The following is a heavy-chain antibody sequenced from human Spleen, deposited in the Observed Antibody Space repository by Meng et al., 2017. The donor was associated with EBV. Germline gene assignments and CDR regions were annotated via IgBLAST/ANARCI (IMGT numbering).Heavy chain of an antibody. CDR2: IYHSGST. J-gene: IGHJ4*02. Sequence: QEEQAEGGGGVVDHSGLPSRACAVAGGSNCSSNWLSWVRQPPGKGLEWIGEIYHSGSTNYNASLKSRVTISVDKSKNQIPLKLSSVPAADTAVYYCARDGSGSGTDFDYWGQGTLVTVSS. V-gene: IGHV4-4*02. CDR1: GGSNCSSNW. CDR3: ARDGSGSGTDFDY. D-gene: IGHD1-1*01.